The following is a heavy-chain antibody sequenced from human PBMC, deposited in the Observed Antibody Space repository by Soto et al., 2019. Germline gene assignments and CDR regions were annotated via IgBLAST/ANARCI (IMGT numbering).Heavy chain of an antibody. V-gene: IGHV3-74*01. J-gene: IGHJ5*02. CDR1: GFTLGSHR. CDR2: IDTDGGGT. CDR3: ATMFDL. Sequence: DVQLVESGGGLVQPGGSLRVSCAASGFTLGSHRIHWVRQPPGKGLEWVSRIDTDGGGTSYADSVKGRFTISTDNAKKTVYLQMNGLRAEDTAVYYCATMFDLWGQGTLVTVSS.